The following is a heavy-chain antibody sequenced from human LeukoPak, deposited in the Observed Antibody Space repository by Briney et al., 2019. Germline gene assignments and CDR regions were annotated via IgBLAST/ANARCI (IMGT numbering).Heavy chain of an antibody. CDR3: ARAESGSYQGALDI. D-gene: IGHD1-26*01. Sequence: ASVKVSCKPSGYTFTGYYMHWVRQAPGQGPGWMGWINPNSGGTSYAQKFQGRVTMTRDTSISTAYMELSSLKSDDTAVYYCARAESGSYQGALDIWGQGTMVTVSS. V-gene: IGHV1-2*02. CDR1: GYTFTGYY. J-gene: IGHJ3*02. CDR2: INPNSGGT.